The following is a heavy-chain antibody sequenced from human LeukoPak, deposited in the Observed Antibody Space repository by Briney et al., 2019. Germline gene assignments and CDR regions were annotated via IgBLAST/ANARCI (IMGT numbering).Heavy chain of an antibody. V-gene: IGHV3-7*05. Sequence: SGGSLRLSCAASGSTFSSYWMSWVRQAPGKGLEWVANIKQDGSEKYYVDSVKGRFTISRDNAKNSLYLQMNSLRAEDTAVYYCARDQRYCSSSSCPWEPFDYWGQGTLVTVSS. CDR3: ARDQRYCSSSSCPWEPFDY. J-gene: IGHJ4*02. CDR2: IKQDGSEK. D-gene: IGHD2-2*01. CDR1: GSTFSSYW.